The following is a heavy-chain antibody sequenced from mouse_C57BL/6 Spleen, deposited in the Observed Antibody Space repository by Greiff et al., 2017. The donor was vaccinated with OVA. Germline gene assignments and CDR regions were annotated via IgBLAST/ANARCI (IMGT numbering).Heavy chain of an antibody. Sequence: EVKLMESGGDLVKPGGSLKLSCAASGFTFSSYGMSWVRQTPDKRLEWVATISSGGSYTYYPDSVKGRFTISRDNAKNTLYLQMSSLKSEDTAMYYCARPDDGDWYFDVWGTGTTVTVSS. D-gene: IGHD2-3*01. CDR2: ISSGGSYT. J-gene: IGHJ1*03. CDR1: GFTFSSYG. V-gene: IGHV5-6*01. CDR3: ARPDDGDWYFDV.